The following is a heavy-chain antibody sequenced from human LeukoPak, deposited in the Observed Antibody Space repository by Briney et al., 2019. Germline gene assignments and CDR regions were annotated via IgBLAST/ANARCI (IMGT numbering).Heavy chain of an antibody. J-gene: IGHJ4*02. D-gene: IGHD3-9*01. CDR3: ARRYFDWSTFDY. CDR2: IFYGGST. Sequence: PSETLSLTCTVSGGSISGYYWSCIRQPPGKGLECIGYIFYGGSTNYNPSLKSRVIISVDTSKNQFSLKLSSVTAADTAVYYCARRYFDWSTFDYWGQGTLVTVSS. CDR1: GGSISGYY. V-gene: IGHV4-59*08.